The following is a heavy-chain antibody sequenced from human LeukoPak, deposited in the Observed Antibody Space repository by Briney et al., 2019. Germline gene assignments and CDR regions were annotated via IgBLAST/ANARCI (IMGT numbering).Heavy chain of an antibody. D-gene: IGHD3-3*01. CDR3: ASQLRFLEWYGMDV. V-gene: IGHV1-2*02. CDR2: INPNSGGT. J-gene: IGHJ6*02. Sequence: EASVKASCKASGYTFTGYYMHWVRQAPGQGLEWMGWINPNSGGTNYAQKFQGRVTMTRDTSISTAYMELSRLRSDDTAVYYCASQLRFLEWYGMDVWGQGTTVTVSS. CDR1: GYTFTGYY.